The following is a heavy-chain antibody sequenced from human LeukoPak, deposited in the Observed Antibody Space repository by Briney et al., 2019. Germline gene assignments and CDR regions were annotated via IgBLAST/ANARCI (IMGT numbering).Heavy chain of an antibody. CDR2: IYSGGST. Sequence: GGSLRLSCAASGFAVSNNYMSWVRQAPGKGLEWVSVIYSGGSTYYADSVKGRFTISRDNSKNTLYLQMNSLRAEDTAVYYCASGVTSPRLFDYWGQGTLVTVSS. CDR3: ASGVTSPRLFDY. V-gene: IGHV3-53*01. D-gene: IGHD3-3*01. J-gene: IGHJ4*02. CDR1: GFAVSNNY.